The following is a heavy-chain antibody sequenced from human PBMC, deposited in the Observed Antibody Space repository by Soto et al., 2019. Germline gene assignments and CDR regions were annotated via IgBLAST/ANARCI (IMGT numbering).Heavy chain of an antibody. Sequence: EQLEQSGAEVKKPGESLKISCKGPGHLFNNHWIGWVRQTPGKGLEWMGLIFTRDSETKTSPSVQGHVSFSVDNSINTVYLQCTSLKTTDTGIYFCARGYFDSGHGYDLWCQGTLVTVSS. CDR1: GHLFNNHW. CDR2: IFTRDSET. V-gene: IGHV5-51*01. J-gene: IGHJ5*02. D-gene: IGHD3-10*01. CDR3: ARGYFDSGHGYDL.